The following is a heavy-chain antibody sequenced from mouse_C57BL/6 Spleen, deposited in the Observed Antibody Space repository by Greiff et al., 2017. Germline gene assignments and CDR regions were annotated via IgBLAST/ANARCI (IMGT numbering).Heavy chain of an antibody. D-gene: IGHD2-3*01. V-gene: IGHV1-22*01. CDR1: GYTFTDYN. CDR3: AIGGWLLGHAMDY. Sequence: VQLQQSGPELVKPGASVKMSCKASGYTFTDYNMHWVKQSHGKSLEWIGHINPNNGGTSYKQKFKGKATLIVNKSSSTAYIELRSLTSEDSAVYYCAIGGWLLGHAMDYWGQGTSVTVSS. J-gene: IGHJ4*01. CDR2: INPNNGGT.